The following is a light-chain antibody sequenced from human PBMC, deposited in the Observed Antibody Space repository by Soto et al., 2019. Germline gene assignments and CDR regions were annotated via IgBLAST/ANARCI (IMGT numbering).Light chain of an antibody. CDR1: RDITNH. J-gene: IGKJ1*01. CDR2: AAS. Sequence: DIQMTQSPSSLSASVGDRVTFTCRASRDITNHLAWYQQKPGKVPKLLIYAASTLQSGVPSRFSGSGSGTDFPLTISSLQPEDVETYFCLTYNSGLWTFGQGTKVEIK. V-gene: IGKV1-27*01. CDR3: LTYNSGLWT.